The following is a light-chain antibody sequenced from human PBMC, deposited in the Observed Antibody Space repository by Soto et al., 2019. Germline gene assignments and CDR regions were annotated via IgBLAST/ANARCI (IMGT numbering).Light chain of an antibody. CDR2: LNSDGSH. V-gene: IGLV4-69*01. J-gene: IGLJ2*01. Sequence: QSVLTQSPSASASLGASVKLTCTLSSGHSNYAIAWHQQQPEKGPRYLMKLNSDGSHNKGDGIPDRFSGSSSGAERYLTISSLQSDDEADYYCQTWDTGIQVFGGGTKLTVL. CDR3: QTWDTGIQV. CDR1: SGHSNYA.